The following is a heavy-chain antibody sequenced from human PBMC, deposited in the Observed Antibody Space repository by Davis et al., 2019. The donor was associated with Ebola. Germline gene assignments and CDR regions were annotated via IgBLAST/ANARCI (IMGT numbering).Heavy chain of an antibody. V-gene: IGHV1-3*01. J-gene: IGHJ4*02. D-gene: IGHD1-26*01. CDR1: GYTFTDYD. Sequence: ASVKVSCKASGYTFTDYDFNWVRQATGQGLEWMGWINAGNGNTKYSQKFQGRVTITRDTSASTAYMELSSLRSEDTAVYYCARSIRELLTFDYWGQGTLVTVSS. CDR2: INAGNGNT. CDR3: ARSIRELLTFDY.